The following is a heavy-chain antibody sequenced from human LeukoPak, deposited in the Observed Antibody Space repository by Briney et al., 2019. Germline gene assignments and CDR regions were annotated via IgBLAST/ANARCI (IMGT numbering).Heavy chain of an antibody. J-gene: IGHJ4*02. V-gene: IGHV3-7*03. Sequence: PGGSLRLSCAGSGLTFINYSMTWVRQVPGKGLEWVANINRDGSGKYYLPSVRGRFTISKDDAKDSLYLQMDSLRPEDTAIYYCARVEYSGNGNLYWGQGTLVTVSS. CDR2: INRDGSGK. CDR3: ARVEYSGNGNLY. CDR1: GLTFINYS. D-gene: IGHD1-26*01.